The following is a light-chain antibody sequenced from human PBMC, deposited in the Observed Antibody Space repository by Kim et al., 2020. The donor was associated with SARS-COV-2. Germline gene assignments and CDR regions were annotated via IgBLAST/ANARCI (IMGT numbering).Light chain of an antibody. Sequence: SVKLTCPLSSGHSKYAIEWHQQQPQKGPRYLMKLNSDGSHNKGDGIPDRFSGSSSGAERYLIISSLQSEDEADYYCQTWGTGIWVFGGGTQLTVL. J-gene: IGLJ3*02. V-gene: IGLV4-69*01. CDR2: LNSDGSH. CDR3: QTWGTGIWV. CDR1: SGHSKYA.